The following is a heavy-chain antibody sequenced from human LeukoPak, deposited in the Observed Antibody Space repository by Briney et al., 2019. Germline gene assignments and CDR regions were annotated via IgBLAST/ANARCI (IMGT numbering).Heavy chain of an antibody. Sequence: SVKVSCKASGGTFSSYAISWVRQAPGQGLEWMGGIIPIFGTANYAQKFQGRVTITADETTSTAYMELRSLRSEDTAVYYCARGYCSSTSCSVFDYWGQGTLVTVSS. J-gene: IGHJ4*02. D-gene: IGHD2-2*01. CDR1: GGTFSSYA. V-gene: IGHV1-69*01. CDR2: IIPIFGTA. CDR3: ARGYCSSTSCSVFDY.